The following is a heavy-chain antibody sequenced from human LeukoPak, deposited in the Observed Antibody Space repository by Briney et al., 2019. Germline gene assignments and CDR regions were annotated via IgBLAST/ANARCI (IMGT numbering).Heavy chain of an antibody. CDR2: IYPGDSDT. D-gene: IGHD3-22*01. CDR3: ARRHSSLPLDY. CDR1: GYSFSTYW. V-gene: IGHV5-51*01. J-gene: IGHJ4*02. Sequence: KLGESLKISCQGSGYSFSTYWIGWVRQMPGKGLVWMGIIYPGDSDTRYSPSFQGQVTISADKSISTAYLQWSSLKASDTAMYYCARRHSSLPLDYWGQGTLVTVSS.